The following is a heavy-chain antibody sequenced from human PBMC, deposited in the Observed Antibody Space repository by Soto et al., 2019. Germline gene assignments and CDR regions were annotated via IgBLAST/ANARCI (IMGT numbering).Heavy chain of an antibody. CDR2: ISKDGSTK. CDR3: AKETHSSGYGSYFDY. V-gene: IGHV3-30*18. CDR1: GITFSSYG. Sequence: QVQLVESGGGVVQPGRSLRLSCAASGITFSSYGMHWVRQAPGKGLEWVAVISKDGSTKYDADSVKGRFTISRDNSKNTLYLKMSSLRAEDTAVYYCAKETHSSGYGSYFDYWGQGTLVTVSS. J-gene: IGHJ4*02. D-gene: IGHD3-22*01.